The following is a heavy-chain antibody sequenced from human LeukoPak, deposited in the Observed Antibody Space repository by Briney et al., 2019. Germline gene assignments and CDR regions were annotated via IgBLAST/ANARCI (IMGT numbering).Heavy chain of an antibody. V-gene: IGHV4-39*01. D-gene: IGHD3-22*01. CDR2: TYYSGST. CDR3: ARLSISYYYGSSGYPDYFDY. J-gene: IGHJ4*02. CDR1: GGSISSSSYY. Sequence: PSETLSLTCTVSGGSISSSSYYWGWIRQPPGKGLEWIGSTYYSGSTYYNPSLKSRVTISVDTSKNQFSLKLSSVTAADTAVYYCARLSISYYYGSSGYPDYFDYWGQGTLVTVSS.